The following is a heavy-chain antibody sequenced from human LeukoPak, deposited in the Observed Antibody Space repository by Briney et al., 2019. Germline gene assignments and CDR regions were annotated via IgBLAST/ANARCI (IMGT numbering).Heavy chain of an antibody. D-gene: IGHD3-10*01. CDR3: ARRYYGSGSYNFDY. Sequence: GESLQISCKGSGSIFTSYWIGWVRQLPGKGLEWMGIIYPGDSDTRYSPSFQGQVNISAAKTIRTAYLQWSSLKASDTAMYYCARRYYGSGSYNFDYWGQGTLVTVSS. CDR2: IYPGDSDT. V-gene: IGHV5-51*01. CDR1: GSIFTSYW. J-gene: IGHJ4*02.